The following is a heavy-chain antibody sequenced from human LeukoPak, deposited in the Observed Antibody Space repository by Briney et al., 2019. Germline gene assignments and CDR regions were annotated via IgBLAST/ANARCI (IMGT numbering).Heavy chain of an antibody. CDR3: ARDEYYDSSGYYGY. CDR1: GFTFSSYE. CDR2: ISSSGSTI. Sequence: GGSLRLSCAASGFTFSSYEMNWVRQAPGKGLEWVSYISSSGSTIYYADSVKGRFTISRDNAKSSLYLQMNRLRAEDTAVYYCARDEYYDSSGYYGYWGQGTLVTVSS. D-gene: IGHD3-22*01. V-gene: IGHV3-48*03. J-gene: IGHJ4*02.